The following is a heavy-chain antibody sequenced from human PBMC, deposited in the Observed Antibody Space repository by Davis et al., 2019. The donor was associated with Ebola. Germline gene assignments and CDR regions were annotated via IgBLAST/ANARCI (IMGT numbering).Heavy chain of an antibody. Sequence: MPSETLSPTCAVHGGSFRGYYWRWIRQPPGKGLEWIGEINHSGSTNYNPSLKSRVTISVDTSKNQFSLKLSSVTAADPAVYFCARRSYSSSLIDSWGQGSLVTVSS. J-gene: IGHJ4*02. V-gene: IGHV4-34*01. D-gene: IGHD6-13*01. CDR3: ARRSYSSSLIDS. CDR2: INHSGST. CDR1: GGSFRGYY.